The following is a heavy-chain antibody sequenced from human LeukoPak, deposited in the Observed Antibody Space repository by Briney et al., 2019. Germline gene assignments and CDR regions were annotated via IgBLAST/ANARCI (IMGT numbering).Heavy chain of an antibody. D-gene: IGHD1/OR15-1a*01. V-gene: IGHV4-59*12. CDR3: ARSGGFWNNYYYYYMDV. J-gene: IGHJ6*03. CDR1: GGSFSRYY. CDR2: IYHSGST. Sequence: SETLSLTCTVSGGSFSRYYWSWIRQPPGKGLEWIGYIYHSGSTYYNPSLKSRVTISVDRSKNQFSLKLSSVTAADTAVYYCARSGGFWNNYYYYYMDVWGKGTTVTVSS.